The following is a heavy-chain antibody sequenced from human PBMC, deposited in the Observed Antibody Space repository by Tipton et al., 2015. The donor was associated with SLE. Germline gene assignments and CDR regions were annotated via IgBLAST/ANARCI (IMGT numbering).Heavy chain of an antibody. CDR1: GYTFTDYY. J-gene: IGHJ4*02. Sequence: QSGPEVKKPGASVKVSCKASGYTFTDYYMHWVRQAPGQGLEWMGRISPNSGATTYAQKFQGRVTMTRDTSISTAYMELSRLRSDDTAVYYCARGVYYDFWSGGVDYWGQGTLVTVSS. CDR2: ISPNSGAT. V-gene: IGHV1-2*06. D-gene: IGHD3-3*01. CDR3: ARGVYYDFWSGGVDY.